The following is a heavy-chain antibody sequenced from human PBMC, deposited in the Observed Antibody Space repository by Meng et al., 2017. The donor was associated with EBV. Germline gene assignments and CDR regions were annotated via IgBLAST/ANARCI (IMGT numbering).Heavy chain of an antibody. V-gene: IGHV4-39*07. J-gene: IGHJ4*02. CDR2: IYYSGST. D-gene: IGHD3-16*01. Sequence: LPLEESGPGLVKPSETLSLTCTVSGGSISSSSYYWGWIRQPPGKGLEWIGSIYYSGSTYYNPSLKSRVTISVDTSKNQFSLKLSSVTAADTAVYYCARDLGRGSRGALLDYWGQGTLVTVSS. CDR1: GGSISSSSYY. CDR3: ARDLGRGSRGALLDY.